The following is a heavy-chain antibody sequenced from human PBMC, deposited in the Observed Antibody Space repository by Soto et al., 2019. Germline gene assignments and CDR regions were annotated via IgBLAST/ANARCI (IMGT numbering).Heavy chain of an antibody. D-gene: IGHD3-16*02. CDR1: GGSVSSGSYY. CDR2: IYYSGST. Sequence: KPSETLSLTCTVSGGSVSSGSYYWSWIRQPPGKGLEWIGYIYYSGSTNYNPSLKSRVTISVDTSKNQFSLKLSSVTAADTAVYYCARDWYAGLSSSYYGIDVWGQGTTVTVSS. V-gene: IGHV4-61*01. CDR3: ARDWYAGLSSSYYGIDV. J-gene: IGHJ6*02.